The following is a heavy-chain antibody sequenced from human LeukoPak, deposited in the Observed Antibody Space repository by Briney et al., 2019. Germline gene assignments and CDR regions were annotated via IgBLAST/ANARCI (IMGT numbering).Heavy chain of an antibody. D-gene: IGHD3-9*01. J-gene: IGHJ4*02. CDR3: ARGGDNYDILTQ. CDR1: EYIFTDYY. CDR2: INPHSGGT. Sequence: ASMKVSCKASEYIFTDYYIHWVRQAPGQGLEWMGWINPHSGGTNYAQKFQDRVTMTGDTSISTACMELSRLISDDTAIYYCARGGDNYDILTQWGQGTLVTVSS. V-gene: IGHV1-2*02.